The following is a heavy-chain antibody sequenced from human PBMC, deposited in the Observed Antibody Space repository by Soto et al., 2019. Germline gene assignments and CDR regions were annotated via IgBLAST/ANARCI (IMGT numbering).Heavy chain of an antibody. CDR2: IYYSGST. J-gene: IGHJ5*02. D-gene: IGHD3-22*01. CDR3: ARGRDYYDSSGSLGWFDP. V-gene: IGHV4-31*03. Sequence: SETLSLTCTVSGGSISSGGYYWSWIRQHPGKGLEWIGYIYYSGSTYYNPSLKSRVTISVDTSKNQFSLKLSSVTAADTAVYYCARGRDYYDSSGSLGWFDPWGQGTLVTVSS. CDR1: GGSISSGGYY.